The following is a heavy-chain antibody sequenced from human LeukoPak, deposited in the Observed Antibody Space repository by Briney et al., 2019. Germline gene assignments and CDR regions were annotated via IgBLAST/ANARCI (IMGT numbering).Heavy chain of an antibody. Sequence: AALRDSSVHSGYTFTGDRIRGVRPGPGEGGERGGWIIAYNGKAHYTQKLQGRVTMTTDTSTSTAYMELRSLRSDDTAVYYCARAFLLKKWIQLWSTRVYYHRMDVWGQGTTVT. CDR2: IIAYNGKA. D-gene: IGHD5-18*01. CDR1: GYTFTGDR. V-gene: IGHV1-18*01. CDR3: ARAFLLKKWIQLWSTRVYYHRMDV. J-gene: IGHJ6*02.